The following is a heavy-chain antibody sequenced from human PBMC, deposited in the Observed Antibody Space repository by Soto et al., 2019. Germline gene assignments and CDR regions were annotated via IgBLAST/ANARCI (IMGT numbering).Heavy chain of an antibody. CDR3: ARGERSGSYRPNFDY. V-gene: IGHV3-48*02. J-gene: IGHJ4*02. D-gene: IGHD1-26*01. CDR1: GFTFSSYS. CDR2: ISSSSSTI. Sequence: GGSLRLSCAASGFTFSSYSMNWVRQAPGKGLEWVSYISSSSSTIYYADSVKGRFTISRDNAKNSLYLQMNSLRDEDTAVYYCARGERSGSYRPNFDYWGQGTLVTVSS.